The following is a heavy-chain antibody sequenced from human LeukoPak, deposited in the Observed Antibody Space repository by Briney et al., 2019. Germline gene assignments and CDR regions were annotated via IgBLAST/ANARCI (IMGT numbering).Heavy chain of an antibody. Sequence: SETLSLTCTVSGYSISSGYYWGWIRQPPGKGLEWIGSIYHSGSTYYNPSLKSRVTISVDTSKNQFSLKLSSVTAEDTAVYYCARDLGEAAAGILWGQGTLVTVSS. CDR2: IYHSGST. CDR3: ARDLGEAAAGIL. V-gene: IGHV4-38-2*02. CDR1: GYSISSGYY. D-gene: IGHD6-13*01. J-gene: IGHJ4*02.